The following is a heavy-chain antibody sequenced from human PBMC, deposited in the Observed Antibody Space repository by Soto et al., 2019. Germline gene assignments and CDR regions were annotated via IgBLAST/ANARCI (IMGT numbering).Heavy chain of an antibody. CDR3: ARGSRARWFDP. V-gene: IGHV4-39*01. D-gene: IGHD3-10*01. CDR2: IYYSGST. Sequence: SGTLSLTCTVSGGSISSSSYYRGWIRQPPGKGLEWIGSIYYSGSTYYNPSLKSRVTISVDTSKNQFSLKLSSVTAADTAVYYCARGSRARWFDPWGQGTLVTVSS. CDR1: GGSISSSSYY. J-gene: IGHJ5*02.